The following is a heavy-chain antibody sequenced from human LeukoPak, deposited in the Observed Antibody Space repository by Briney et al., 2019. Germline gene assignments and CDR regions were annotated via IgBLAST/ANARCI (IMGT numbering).Heavy chain of an antibody. V-gene: IGHV4-30-4*08. CDR1: GGSISSGDYY. Sequence: SQTLSLTCTVSGGSISSGDYYWSWIRQPPGKGLEWIGYIYYSGSTYYNPSLKSRVTISVDTSKNQFSLKLSSVTAADTAVYCCARQHDSYYYYYIDVWGSGTTVTVSS. J-gene: IGHJ6*03. CDR3: ARQHDSYYYYYIDV. CDR2: IYYSGST.